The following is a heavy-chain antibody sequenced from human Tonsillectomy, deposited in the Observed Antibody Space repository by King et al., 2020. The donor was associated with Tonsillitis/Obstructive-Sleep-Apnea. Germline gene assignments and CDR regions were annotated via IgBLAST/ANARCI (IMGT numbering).Heavy chain of an antibody. CDR2: INTDGSST. J-gene: IGHJ6*03. CDR1: GFTFSSNW. CDR3: ARYSSSWSWGYYFYYIDV. D-gene: IGHD6-13*01. Sequence: VQLVESGGGLVQPGGSLRLSCAASGFTFSSNWMHWVRQDPGRGLVWVSRINTDGSSTSYADSVKGRFTISRDNAKNTPYLQMDSLMAEDTAVYYCARYSSSWSWGYYFYYIDVWGNGATVTVSS. V-gene: IGHV3-74*01.